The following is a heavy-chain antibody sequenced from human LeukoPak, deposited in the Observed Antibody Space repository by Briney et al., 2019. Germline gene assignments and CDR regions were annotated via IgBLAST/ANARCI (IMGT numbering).Heavy chain of an antibody. CDR1: GYIFTNYD. D-gene: IGHD5-18*01. V-gene: IGHV1-8*01. Sequence: ASVKVSCKASGYIFTNYDTNWVRQATGQGLEWMGWMNPNSGNTGFAQKFQGRVTMTRNTSKSTAYMELSSLTSEDTAVYYCARARGYSYGYSDYWGQGTLVTVSS. CDR3: ARARGYSYGYSDY. J-gene: IGHJ4*02. CDR2: MNPNSGNT.